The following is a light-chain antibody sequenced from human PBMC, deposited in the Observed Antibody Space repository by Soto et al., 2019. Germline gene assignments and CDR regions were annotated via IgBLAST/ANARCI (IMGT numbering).Light chain of an antibody. CDR3: QQYNTYFAT. CDR1: QSVTNW. CDR2: HAS. V-gene: IGKV1-5*01. J-gene: IGKJ1*01. Sequence: DIQMTQSPSTLPASLGDRVTITCRASQSVTNWLAWYQQKPGKAPKLLIYHASTLNSGVPSRFSGSGSGTEFTLTISSLQRDDFATYFSQQYNTYFATFGQGTKV.